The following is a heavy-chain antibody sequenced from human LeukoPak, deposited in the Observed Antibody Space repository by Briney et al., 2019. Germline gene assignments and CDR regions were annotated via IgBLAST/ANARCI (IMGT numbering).Heavy chain of an antibody. CDR2: INPSGGST. J-gene: IGHJ4*02. V-gene: IGHV1-46*01. CDR3: ARDYVGTSLGY. CDR1: GYTFTVYY. D-gene: IGHD3-16*01. Sequence: ASVTVSFTASGYTFTVYYMHWVRQAPGQGLEWMGIINPSGGSTSYAQKFQGRVTMTRDTSTSTVYMELSSLRSEDTAVYYCARDYVGTSLGYWGQGTLVTVSS.